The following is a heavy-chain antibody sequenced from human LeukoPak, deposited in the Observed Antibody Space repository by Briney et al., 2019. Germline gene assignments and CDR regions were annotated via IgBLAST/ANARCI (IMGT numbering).Heavy chain of an antibody. V-gene: IGHV3-23*01. J-gene: IGHJ1*01. CDR2: LSGSGSST. Sequence: GGSLRLSCTASGFTFGNYAMSWVRQAPGMGLEWGSALSGSGSSTFYAYFVKGRFTISRDNSKNTLYLQMRSLIFEDTAVYYCANVIIAAVGYEYFQYWGQGTLVSVSS. CDR1: GFTFGNYA. CDR3: ANVIIAAVGYEYFQY. D-gene: IGHD6-13*01.